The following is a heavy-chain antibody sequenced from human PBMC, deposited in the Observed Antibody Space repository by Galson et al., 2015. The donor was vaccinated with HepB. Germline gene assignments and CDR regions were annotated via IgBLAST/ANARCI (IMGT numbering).Heavy chain of an antibody. CDR3: ASTRGGAYDFWSGPPRGQAPPPNGYGMDV. J-gene: IGHJ6*02. CDR1: GGTFSSYA. D-gene: IGHD3-3*01. Sequence: SVKVSCKASGGTFSSYAISWVRQAPGQGLEWMGGIIPIFGTANYAQKFQGRVTITADESTSTAYMELSSLRSEDTAVYYCASTRGGAYDFWSGPPRGQAPPPNGYGMDVWGQGTTVTVSS. CDR2: IIPIFGTA. V-gene: IGHV1-69*13.